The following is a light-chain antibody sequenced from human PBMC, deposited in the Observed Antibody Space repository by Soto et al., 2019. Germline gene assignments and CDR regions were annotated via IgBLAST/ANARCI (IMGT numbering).Light chain of an antibody. J-gene: IGKJ1*01. Sequence: DIQMTQSPSSLSASVGHRVTITCRASQGIRNYLAWFQQKPGKAPKCLIYATFRLQSGVPARFSGSGSGTEFNLTISRLQAEDSATYYCQQYDIYPRTFGQGTKVET. CDR1: QGIRNY. CDR3: QQYDIYPRT. CDR2: ATF. V-gene: IGKV1-16*01.